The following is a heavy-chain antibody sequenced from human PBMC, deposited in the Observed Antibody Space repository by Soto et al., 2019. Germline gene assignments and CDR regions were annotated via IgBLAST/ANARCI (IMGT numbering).Heavy chain of an antibody. D-gene: IGHD6-25*01. Sequence: VHLLESGGGLIQPGGSLRLSCVASGFTFSSYAMNWVRQGPGTGLEWVAVIDSDDGKTYYANAVKGRFSISRDNSKNTLFLQMNSPRVEDTATYYCVKAGYTSGLLWGQGTLVTV. V-gene: IGHV3-23*01. CDR1: GFTFSSYA. CDR2: IDSDDGKT. CDR3: VKAGYTSGLL. J-gene: IGHJ4*02.